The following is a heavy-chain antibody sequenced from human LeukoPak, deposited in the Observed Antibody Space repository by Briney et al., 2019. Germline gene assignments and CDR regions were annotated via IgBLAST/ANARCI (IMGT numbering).Heavy chain of an antibody. Sequence: GGSLRLSCAASGFIFNTYHMNWVRQAPGKGLEWVSAISGSGGSTYYADSVKGRFTISRDNSKNTLYLQMNSLRAEDTAVYYCARVGIVVVPAAIPGAFDIWGQGTMVTVSS. J-gene: IGHJ3*02. CDR2: ISGSGGST. D-gene: IGHD2-2*02. CDR1: GFIFNTYH. CDR3: ARVGIVVVPAAIPGAFDI. V-gene: IGHV3-23*01.